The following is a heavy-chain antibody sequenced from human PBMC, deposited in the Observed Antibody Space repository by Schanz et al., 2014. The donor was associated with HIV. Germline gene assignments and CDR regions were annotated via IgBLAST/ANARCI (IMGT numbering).Heavy chain of an antibody. V-gene: IGHV3-48*02. CDR2: ISPGGDTI. J-gene: IGHJ4*02. CDR3: ARGWRENSFDY. Sequence: EVQLVESGGGLVQPGGTLRLSCATSGFTFRTFSMDWVRQAPGRGLEWLPNISPGGDTIYYAESVQGRFTISRDYAKSSLYLQMNSLRDDDTAVYYCARGWRENSFDYWGQGTLVTVSA. D-gene: IGHD4-4*01. CDR1: GFTFRTFS.